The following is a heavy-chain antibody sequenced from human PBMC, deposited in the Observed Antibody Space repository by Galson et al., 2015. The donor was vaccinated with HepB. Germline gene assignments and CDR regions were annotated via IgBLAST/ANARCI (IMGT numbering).Heavy chain of an antibody. J-gene: IGHJ4*02. CDR2: INAGNGNT. Sequence: SVKVSCKASGYTFTSYAMHWVRQAPGQRLEWMGWINAGNGNTKYSQKFQGRVTITRDTSASTAYMELSSLRSEDTAVYYCARCLAMDRRFDYWGQGTLVTVSS. CDR3: ARCLAMDRRFDY. D-gene: IGHD5-18*01. V-gene: IGHV1-3*01. CDR1: GYTFTSYA.